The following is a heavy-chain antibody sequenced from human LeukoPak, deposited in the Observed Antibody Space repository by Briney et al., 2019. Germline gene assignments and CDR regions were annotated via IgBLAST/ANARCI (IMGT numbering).Heavy chain of an antibody. CDR2: ISAYNGNT. CDR3: ARESLDTAMVDY. CDR1: GYTFTSYG. J-gene: IGHJ4*02. D-gene: IGHD5-18*01. V-gene: IGHV1-18*01. Sequence: ASVKVSCKASGYTFTSYGISWVRQAPGQGLEWMGWISAYNGNTNYAQMLQGRVTMTTDTSTSTAFMELRSLRSDDTAVYYCARESLDTAMVDYWGQGTLVTVSS.